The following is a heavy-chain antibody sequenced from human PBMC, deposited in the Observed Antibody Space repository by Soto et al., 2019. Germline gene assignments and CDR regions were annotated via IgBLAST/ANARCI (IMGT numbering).Heavy chain of an antibody. J-gene: IGHJ5*02. Sequence: ASVKVSCKASGYTFTSYGISWVRQAPGQGLEWMGWISAYNGNTNYAQKLQGRVTMTTDTSTSTAYMELRSLRADDTAVYYCASEAARPDCFDPWGQGTLVTVSS. V-gene: IGHV1-18*04. CDR1: GYTFTSYG. CDR2: ISAYNGNT. CDR3: ASEAARPDCFDP. D-gene: IGHD6-6*01.